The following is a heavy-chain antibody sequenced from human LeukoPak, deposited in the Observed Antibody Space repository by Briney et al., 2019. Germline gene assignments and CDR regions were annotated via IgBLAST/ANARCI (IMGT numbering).Heavy chain of an antibody. D-gene: IGHD5-18*01. J-gene: IGHJ4*02. CDR2: ISSSSSYI. CDR3: ARDRATAMVDY. CDR1: GFTFSSYA. Sequence: GGSLRLSCAASGFTFSSYAMSWVRQAPGKGLEWVSSISSSSSYIYYADSVKGRFTISRDNAKNSLYLQMNSLRAEDTAVYYCARDRATAMVDYWGQGTLVTVSS. V-gene: IGHV3-21*01.